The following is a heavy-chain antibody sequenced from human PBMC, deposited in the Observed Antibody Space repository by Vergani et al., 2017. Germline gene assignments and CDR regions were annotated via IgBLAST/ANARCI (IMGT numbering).Heavy chain of an antibody. V-gene: IGHV4-59*01. CDR1: GGSISSYY. CDR2: IYYSGST. Sequence: QVQLQESGPGLVKPSETLSLTCTVSGGSISSYYWSWIRQPPGKGLGWIGYIYYSGSTNYNPSLKSRVTISVDTSKNQFSLKLSSVTAADTAVYYCARGFYGGNSCFDYWGQGTLVTVSS. CDR3: ARGFYGGNSCFDY. J-gene: IGHJ4*02. D-gene: IGHD4-23*01.